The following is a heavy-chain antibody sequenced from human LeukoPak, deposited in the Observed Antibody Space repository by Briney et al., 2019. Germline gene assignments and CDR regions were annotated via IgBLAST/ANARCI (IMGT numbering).Heavy chain of an antibody. Sequence: GSLRLSCAASGFTFNNFAMSWVRQAPGKGLEWVSAISGSGGSTYYADSVKGRFTISRDNSKNTLYLQMNSLRAEDTAVYYCARGRAYYGSGSYDYWGQGTLVTVSS. CDR3: ARGRAYYGSGSYDY. CDR1: GFTFNNFA. CDR2: ISGSGGST. J-gene: IGHJ4*02. D-gene: IGHD3-10*01. V-gene: IGHV3-23*01.